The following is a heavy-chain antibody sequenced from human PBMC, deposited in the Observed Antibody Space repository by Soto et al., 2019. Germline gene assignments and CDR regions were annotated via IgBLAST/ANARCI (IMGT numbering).Heavy chain of an antibody. CDR2: MYNTGST. Sequence: SETLSLTCTVSGGSISGYYWSWIRQPPGKELEWIGYMYNTGSTVYNPSFKGRVTISVDTSKNQFSLKLNSVTAADTAVYYCARDLWGYCGTDCYPLDVWGQGTTVTVSS. J-gene: IGHJ6*02. V-gene: IGHV4-59*01. CDR3: ARDLWGYCGTDCYPLDV. CDR1: GGSISGYY. D-gene: IGHD2-21*02.